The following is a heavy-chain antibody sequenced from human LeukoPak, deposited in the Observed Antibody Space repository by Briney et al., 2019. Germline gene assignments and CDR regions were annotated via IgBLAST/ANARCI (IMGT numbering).Heavy chain of an antibody. Sequence: GASVKVSCKASGYTFTGYYMHWVRQAPGQGLEWMGWINPNSGGTNYAQKFQGRVTMTRDTSISTAYMELSRLRSDDTAVYYCARDYYDSSGYYYLLLYYFDYWGQGTLVTVS. CDR2: INPNSGGT. CDR3: ARDYYDSSGYYYLLLYYFDY. CDR1: GYTFTGYY. D-gene: IGHD3-22*01. J-gene: IGHJ4*02. V-gene: IGHV1-2*02.